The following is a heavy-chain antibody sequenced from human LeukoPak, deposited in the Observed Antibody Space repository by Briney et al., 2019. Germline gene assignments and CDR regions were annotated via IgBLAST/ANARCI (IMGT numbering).Heavy chain of an antibody. V-gene: IGHV1-46*01. D-gene: IGHD6-6*01. CDR3: ARTAARRFDY. CDR1: GYTFSNHY. J-gene: IGHJ4*02. CDR2: INPSGGST. Sequence: ASVKVSCKASGYTFSNHYMYWVRQAPGQGLEWMGVINPSGGSTSYAQKFQGRVTMTRDTSTSTVYMELSSLRSDDTAVYYCARTAARRFDYWGQGTLVTVSS.